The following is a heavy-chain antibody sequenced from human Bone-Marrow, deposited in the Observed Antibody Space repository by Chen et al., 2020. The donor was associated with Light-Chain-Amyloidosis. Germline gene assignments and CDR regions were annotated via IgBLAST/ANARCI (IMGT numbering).Heavy chain of an antibody. D-gene: IGHD3-22*01. CDR3: ARGRLHFYDLYYFDY. CDR2: IYSGGNT. Sequence: EVQLEETGGGLTQPGGSLRLSCAALGFTVSGNYIAWVRQAPGKGVEWVSSIYSGGNTKHADSVKGRFSISRDSSKNTLYLQMNSLRAEDTAVYYCARGRLHFYDLYYFDYWGQGTLVTVSP. V-gene: IGHV3-53*02. CDR1: GFTVSGNY. J-gene: IGHJ4*02.